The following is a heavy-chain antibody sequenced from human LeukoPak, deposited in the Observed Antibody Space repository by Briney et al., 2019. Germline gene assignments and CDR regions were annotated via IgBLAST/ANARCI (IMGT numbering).Heavy chain of an antibody. D-gene: IGHD6-19*01. CDR1: GFTFSSYG. CDR3: ARSGGRGWYPADY. CDR2: IWYDGSSK. J-gene: IGHJ4*02. Sequence: GGSLRLSCAASGFTFSSYGMQWVRQTPGKGLEWVAVIWYDGSSKYYTDSVKGRFTISRDNSKNTLYLQMNSLRAEDTGVYYCARSGGRGWYPADYWGQGTLVTVSS. V-gene: IGHV3-33*08.